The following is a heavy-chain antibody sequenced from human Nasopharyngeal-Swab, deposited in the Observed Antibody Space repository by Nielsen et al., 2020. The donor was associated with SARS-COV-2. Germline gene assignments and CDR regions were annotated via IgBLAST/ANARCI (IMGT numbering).Heavy chain of an antibody. V-gene: IGHV3-53*01. Sequence: GESLKIPCAASGFTVSSNYMSWVRQAPGKGLEWISVIYSGGSTYYADSVKGRFTISRDNSKNTLYLQMNSLRAEDTAVYYCARGYCSGGSCYSLSPGSILDYWGQGTLVTVSS. CDR3: ARGYCSGGSCYSLSPGSILDY. J-gene: IGHJ4*02. CDR1: GFTVSSNY. D-gene: IGHD2-15*01. CDR2: IYSGGST.